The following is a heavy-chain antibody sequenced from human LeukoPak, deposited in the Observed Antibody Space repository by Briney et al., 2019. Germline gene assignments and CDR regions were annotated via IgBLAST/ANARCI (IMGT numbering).Heavy chain of an antibody. CDR1: GGSISSYY. CDR3: ARLGSGDSSGYYLFDY. CDR2: IYYSGST. Sequence: SETLSLTCTVSGGSISSYYWSWIRQPPGKGLEWIGYIYYSGSTNYNPSLKSRVNISVDTSKNQFSLKLTSVTAAYTAVYYCARLGSGDSSGYYLFDYWGQGTLVTVSS. D-gene: IGHD3-22*01. J-gene: IGHJ4*02. V-gene: IGHV4-59*08.